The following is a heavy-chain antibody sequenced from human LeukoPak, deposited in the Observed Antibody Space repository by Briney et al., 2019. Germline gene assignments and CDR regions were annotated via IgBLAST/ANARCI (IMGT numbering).Heavy chain of an antibody. Sequence: GGSLRLSCAASGFIFTNNWMTWVRQAPGKGLEWVANIKEDGSEKYYVDSVKGRFTISRDNSKNTLYLQMNSLRPEDTAVYYCAKEDWFDPWGQGTLVTVSS. J-gene: IGHJ5*02. CDR2: IKEDGSEK. CDR3: AKEDWFDP. V-gene: IGHV3-7*01. CDR1: GFIFTNNW.